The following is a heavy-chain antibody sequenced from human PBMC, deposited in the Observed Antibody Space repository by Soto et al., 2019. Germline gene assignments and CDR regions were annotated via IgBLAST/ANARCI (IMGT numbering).Heavy chain of an antibody. Sequence: QVQLVQSGAEVKKPGASVKVSCKVSGNTLIELSMHWVRQAPGKGLEWMGGFDPGDGETIYAQRFQGRVTMTEDTSTDTAYMELSSLRSEDTAVYYCATDQLGGVSTDHWGQGTLVTVSS. J-gene: IGHJ4*02. D-gene: IGHD2-8*01. CDR1: GNTLIELS. V-gene: IGHV1-24*01. CDR2: FDPGDGET. CDR3: ATDQLGGVSTDH.